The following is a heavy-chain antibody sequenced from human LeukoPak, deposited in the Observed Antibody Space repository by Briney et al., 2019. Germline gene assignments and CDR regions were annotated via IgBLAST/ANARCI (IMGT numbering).Heavy chain of an antibody. Sequence: ASVKVSCKTSGYTFTDYYVHWVRQAPGQGLVWMGWIHPKNGGTNNAQKFQGRVTMTRDTSISTAYMELSRLRSDDTAVYYCARDGYYDYVWGSLGFDYWGQGTLVTVSS. V-gene: IGHV1-2*02. CDR1: GYTFTDYY. J-gene: IGHJ4*02. D-gene: IGHD3-16*01. CDR2: IHPKNGGT. CDR3: ARDGYYDYVWGSLGFDY.